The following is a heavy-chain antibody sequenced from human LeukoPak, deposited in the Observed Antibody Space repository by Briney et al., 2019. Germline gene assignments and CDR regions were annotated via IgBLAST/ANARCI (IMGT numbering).Heavy chain of an antibody. CDR2: ISGTGGNT. CDR1: GFTFSSYA. D-gene: IGHD6-19*01. CDR3: ASPLDYSSPRH. J-gene: IGHJ4*02. V-gene: IGHV3-23*01. Sequence: GGSLRLSCAASGFTFSSYAMSWVRQAPGKGLEWVSGISGTGGNTYYADSVKGRFTISRDNDKNSLYLQMNSLRDEDTAVYYCASPLDYSSPRHWGQGTLVTVSS.